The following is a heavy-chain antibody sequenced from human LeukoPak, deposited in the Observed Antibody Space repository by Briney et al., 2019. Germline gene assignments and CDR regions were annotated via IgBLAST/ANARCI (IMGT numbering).Heavy chain of an antibody. J-gene: IGHJ4*02. CDR2: IKQDGSEK. CDR3: ARVTAGSGYYWGYYFDY. V-gene: IGHV3-7*01. Sequence: PGGSLRLSCAASGFSFSSYAMSWVRQAPGKGLEWVANIKQDGSEKYYVDSVKGRFTISRDNAKNSLYLQMNSLRAEDTAVYYCARVTAGSGYYWGYYFDYWGQGTLVTVSS. CDR1: GFSFSSYA. D-gene: IGHD3-22*01.